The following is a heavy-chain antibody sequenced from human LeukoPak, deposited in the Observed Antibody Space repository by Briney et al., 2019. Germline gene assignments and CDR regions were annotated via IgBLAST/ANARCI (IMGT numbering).Heavy chain of an antibody. CDR3: ARGYCSGGGCYSGGDWFDP. CDR1: GFTFSSYS. Sequence: GGSLRLSCAASGFTFSSYSMNWVRQAPGKGLEWVSYISNSGSTIYYADSVKGRFTISRDNAKNSLYLQTNSLRAEDTAVYYCARGYCSGGGCYSGGDWFDPWGQGTLVTVSS. D-gene: IGHD2-15*01. J-gene: IGHJ5*02. V-gene: IGHV3-48*04. CDR2: ISNSGSTI.